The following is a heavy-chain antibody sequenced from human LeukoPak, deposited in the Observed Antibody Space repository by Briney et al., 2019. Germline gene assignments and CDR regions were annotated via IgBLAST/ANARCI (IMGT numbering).Heavy chain of an antibody. CDR1: GYTFSDYY. CDR3: ARVRHYGSGTFLWAPSFDI. CDR2: INPNTGGT. D-gene: IGHD3-10*01. V-gene: IGHV1-2*02. Sequence: AAVKVSCKASGYTFSDYYFHWVRQAPGQGAEGMGWINPNTGGTNYGQKFLGRVTMTRDTSISTVYMELSRLISEDTAVYYCARVRHYGSGTFLWAPSFDIWGQGTTVTVSS. J-gene: IGHJ3*02.